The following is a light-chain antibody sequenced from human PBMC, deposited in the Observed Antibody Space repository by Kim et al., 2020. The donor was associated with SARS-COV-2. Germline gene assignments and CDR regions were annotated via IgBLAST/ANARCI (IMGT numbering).Light chain of an antibody. J-gene: IGKJ1*01. Sequence: EIVLTQSPGTLSLSPGERATLSCRTSQTVNSIHLAWYQHKPGQAPRVLIYGASSRATGIPDRFSGSGSGTDFTLTISRLEPEDFAVYYCQQYGDSPWTFGQGTKVDIK. V-gene: IGKV3-20*01. CDR1: QTVNSIH. CDR2: GAS. CDR3: QQYGDSPWT.